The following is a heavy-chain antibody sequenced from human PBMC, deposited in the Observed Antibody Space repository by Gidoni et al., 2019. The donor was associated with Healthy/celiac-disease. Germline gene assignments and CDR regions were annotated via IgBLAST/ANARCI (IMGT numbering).Heavy chain of an antibody. Sequence: QLQLQESGPGLVKPSETLSLTCTVSGGSIRRSSYYWGWIRQPPGKGLEWIGSIYYSGSTYYNPSLKSRVTISVDTSKNQFSLKLSSVTAADTAVYYCARRELWFGELIGDYWGQGTLVTVSS. CDR2: IYYSGST. D-gene: IGHD3-10*01. V-gene: IGHV4-39*01. J-gene: IGHJ4*02. CDR3: ARRELWFGELIGDY. CDR1: GGSIRRSSYY.